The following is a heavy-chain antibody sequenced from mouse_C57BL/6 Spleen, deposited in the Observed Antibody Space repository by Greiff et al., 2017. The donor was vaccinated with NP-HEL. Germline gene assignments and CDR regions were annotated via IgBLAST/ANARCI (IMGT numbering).Heavy chain of an antibody. CDR2: IDPSDSET. D-gene: IGHD1-1*01. CDR1: GYTFTSYW. V-gene: IGHV1-52*01. CDR3: ASTGDYGSYSFAY. Sequence: QVQLQQPGAELVRPGSSVKLSCKASGYTFTSYWMHWVQQRPIQGLEWIGNIDPSDSETHYNQKVRDKATMTVGKSSSTAYMLLTSLTSVDSAVYYCASTGDYGSYSFAYWGQGTLVTVSA. J-gene: IGHJ3*01.